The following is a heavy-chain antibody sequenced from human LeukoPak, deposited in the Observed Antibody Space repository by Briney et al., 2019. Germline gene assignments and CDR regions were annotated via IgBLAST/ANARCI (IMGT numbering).Heavy chain of an antibody. CDR3: ARDRGYSYGCDAFDI. J-gene: IGHJ3*02. CDR2: IYYSGSI. CDR1: GGSISSGGYY. D-gene: IGHD5-18*01. Sequence: SETLSLTCTVTGGSISSGGYYWIWIRQHPGKGLEYIGYIYYSGSIYYNPSLKSRVTISLDPSKNQFSLKLSSVTAADTAVYYCARDRGYSYGCDAFDIWGQGTMVTVSS. V-gene: IGHV4-31*03.